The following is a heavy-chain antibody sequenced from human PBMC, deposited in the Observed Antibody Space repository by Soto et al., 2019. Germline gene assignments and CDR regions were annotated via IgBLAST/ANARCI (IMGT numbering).Heavy chain of an antibody. CDR3: ARDLARVGYDLSGQ. CDR1: GFIFTYYG. V-gene: IGHV3-33*01. Sequence: QVQLVESGGGVVQPGRSLRLSCAASGFIFTYYGMHWVRQAPGKGLEWVAVIWHDGSYKYYVDSVKGRFTISRDNSKDTLYLQMNSLRVEDTAVYYCARDLARVGYDLSGQWGQGTLVTVS. J-gene: IGHJ4*02. CDR2: IWHDGSYK. D-gene: IGHD5-12*01.